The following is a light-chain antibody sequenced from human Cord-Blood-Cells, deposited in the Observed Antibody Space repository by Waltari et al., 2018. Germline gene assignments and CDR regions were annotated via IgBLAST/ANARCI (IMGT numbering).Light chain of an antibody. Sequence: QSALTQPASVSGSPGQSITISCTGTSSDVGSYNLVSWYQQHPGKAPKLMIYEGSKRPSGVSNRFSGYTSGNTASLTISGLQAEDEADYYCCSYAGSSTWVFGGGTKLTVL. CDR2: EGS. V-gene: IGLV2-23*01. J-gene: IGLJ3*02. CDR3: CSYAGSSTWV. CDR1: SSDVGSYNL.